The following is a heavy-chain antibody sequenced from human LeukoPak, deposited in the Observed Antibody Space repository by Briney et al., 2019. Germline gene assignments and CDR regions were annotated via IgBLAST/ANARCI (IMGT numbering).Heavy chain of an antibody. J-gene: IGHJ4*02. CDR2: IYHSGST. D-gene: IGHD1-14*01. CDR1: GGSISSSNW. Sequence: PSETLSLTCAVSGGSISSSNWWSWVRQPPGKGLEWIGEIYHSGSTNYNPSLKSRVTISVDTSKNRFSLKLSSVTAADTAVYYCVRLLGSSTAVDYWGQGTLVTVSS. V-gene: IGHV4-4*02. CDR3: VRLLGSSTAVDY.